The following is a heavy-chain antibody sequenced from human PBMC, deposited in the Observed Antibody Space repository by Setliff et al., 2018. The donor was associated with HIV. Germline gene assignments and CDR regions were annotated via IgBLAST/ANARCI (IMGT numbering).Heavy chain of an antibody. Sequence: SVKVSCKASGFTFTSSAMQWVRQARGQRLEWIGWIVVGSGNTNYAQKFQERVTITRDMSTSTAYMELSSLRSEDTAVYYCAADATYDYVWGTSSLVLDYWGQGTLVTVSS. V-gene: IGHV1-58*02. J-gene: IGHJ4*02. CDR2: IVVGSGNT. CDR3: AADATYDYVWGTSSLVLDY. D-gene: IGHD3-16*01. CDR1: GFTFTSSA.